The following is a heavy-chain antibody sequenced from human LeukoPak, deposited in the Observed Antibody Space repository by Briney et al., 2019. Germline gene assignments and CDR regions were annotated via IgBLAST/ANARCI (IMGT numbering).Heavy chain of an antibody. CDR1: GFTFDEYT. CDR2: ISWDGGST. J-gene: IGHJ4*02. Sequence: GGSLRLSCAASGFTFDEYTMHWVRQAPGKGLEWVSLISWDGGSTYYADSVKGRFTISRDNSKNSLYLQMNSLRTEDTALYYCAKASFSSHSCSLDYLGQGTLVTVSS. D-gene: IGHD2-2*01. CDR3: AKASFSSHSCSLDY. V-gene: IGHV3-43*01.